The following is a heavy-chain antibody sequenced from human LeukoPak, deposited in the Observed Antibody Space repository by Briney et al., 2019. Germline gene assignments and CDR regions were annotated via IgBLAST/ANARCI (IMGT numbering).Heavy chain of an antibody. J-gene: IGHJ4*02. D-gene: IGHD3-22*01. V-gene: IGHV1-18*01. CDR2: ISAYNGNT. CDR3: ARGETSLLLPGE. CDR1: GYTFTRYG. Sequence: ASVKVSCKASGYTFTRYGISWVRQAPGQGLEWMGWISAYNGNTNYAQKLQGRVTMTTDTSTSTAYMELRRLRSDDTAVYYCARGETSLLLPGEWGQGTLVTVSS.